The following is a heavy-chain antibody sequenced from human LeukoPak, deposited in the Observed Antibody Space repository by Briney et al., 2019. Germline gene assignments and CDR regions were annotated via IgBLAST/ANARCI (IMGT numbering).Heavy chain of an antibody. Sequence: LTGGSLRLSCAASGFTFSSYEMNWVRQPPGKGLEWVSYISSSGSTIYYADSVKGRFTISRDNAKNSLYLQMNSLRAEDTAVYYCARTGYCSSTSCYADAFDIWGQGTMVTVSS. CDR1: GFTFSSYE. V-gene: IGHV3-48*03. D-gene: IGHD2-2*01. CDR3: ARTGYCSSTSCYADAFDI. CDR2: ISSSGSTI. J-gene: IGHJ3*02.